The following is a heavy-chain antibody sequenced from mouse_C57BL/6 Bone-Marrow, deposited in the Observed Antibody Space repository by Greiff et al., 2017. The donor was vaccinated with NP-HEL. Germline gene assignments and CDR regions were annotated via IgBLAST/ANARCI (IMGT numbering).Heavy chain of an antibody. CDR1: GFTFSDYG. Sequence: EVQLVESGGGLVKPGGSLKLSCAASGFTFSDYGMHWVRQAPEKGLEWVAYISSGSSTIYYADTVKGRFTISRDNAKNTLFLQMTSLRSEDTAMYYCASGYDYDGPWFAYWGQGTLVTVSA. CDR2: ISSGSSTI. V-gene: IGHV5-17*01. J-gene: IGHJ3*01. D-gene: IGHD2-4*01. CDR3: ASGYDYDGPWFAY.